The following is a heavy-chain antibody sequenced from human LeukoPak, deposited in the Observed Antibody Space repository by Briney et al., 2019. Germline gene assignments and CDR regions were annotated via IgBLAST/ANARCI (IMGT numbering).Heavy chain of an antibody. CDR3: ASDGPWFGEFFDY. Sequence: GGSLRLSCAASGFTFSNYWMSWVRQAPGKGLEWVANMKQDGSEKNYVDSVKGRFTISRDNAKNSLYLQMNSLRAEDAAVYYCASDGPWFGEFFDYWGQGTLVTVSS. CDR1: GFTFSNYW. CDR2: MKQDGSEK. D-gene: IGHD3-10*01. V-gene: IGHV3-7*01. J-gene: IGHJ4*02.